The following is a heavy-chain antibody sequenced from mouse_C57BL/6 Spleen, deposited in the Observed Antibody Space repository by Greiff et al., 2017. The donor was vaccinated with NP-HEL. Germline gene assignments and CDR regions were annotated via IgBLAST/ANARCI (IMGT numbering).Heavy chain of an antibody. J-gene: IGHJ3*01. CDR3: VRHYGSIYGTLFAY. V-gene: IGHV10-1*01. D-gene: IGHD1-1*01. CDR1: GFSFNTYA. CDR2: IRSKSNNYAT. Sequence: EVQLVESGGGLVQPKGSLKLSCAASGFSFNTYAMNWVRQAPGQGLEWVARIRSKSNNYATYYADSVKDRFTISRDDSESMLYLQMNNLKTEDTAMYYCVRHYGSIYGTLFAYWGQGTLVTVSA.